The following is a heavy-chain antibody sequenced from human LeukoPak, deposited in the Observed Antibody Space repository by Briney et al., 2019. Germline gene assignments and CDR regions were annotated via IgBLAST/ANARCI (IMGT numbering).Heavy chain of an antibody. Sequence: ASVKVSCKASGYTFSTYDINWVRQATGQGLEWMGWVNPCSGSTDYAQKLRGRFTMTRNTSITTAYMELSSLTSEDTAVYYCTRGSKHNILTGYYIGPHYIDVWGKGTTVTISS. J-gene: IGHJ6*03. CDR1: GYTFSTYD. D-gene: IGHD3-9*01. CDR2: VNPCSGST. CDR3: TRGSKHNILTGYYIGPHYIDV. V-gene: IGHV1-8*01.